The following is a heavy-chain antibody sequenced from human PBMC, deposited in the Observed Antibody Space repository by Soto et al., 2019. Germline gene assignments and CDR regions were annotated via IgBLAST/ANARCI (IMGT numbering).Heavy chain of an antibody. J-gene: IGHJ6*02. D-gene: IGHD2-15*01. CDR3: ARTPGPEVAASLEYYYFSGMDV. CDR2: IHPGDSDT. CDR1: GNSFTRYW. Sequence: PWESLTISSASSGNSFTRYWIDWVRQMPGKGLEWMGIIHPGDSDTKYSPSFQGQVTISVDKSITTAYLQWSSLKASDTAMYYCARTPGPEVAASLEYYYFSGMDVWGQGTTVTVSS. V-gene: IGHV5-51*01.